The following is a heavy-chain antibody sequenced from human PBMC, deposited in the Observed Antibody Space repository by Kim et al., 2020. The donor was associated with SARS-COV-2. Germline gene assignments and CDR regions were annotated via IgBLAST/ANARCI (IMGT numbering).Heavy chain of an antibody. V-gene: IGHV3-30*18. CDR3: AKLPYGSGSNQIDY. D-gene: IGHD3-10*01. CDR1: GFTFSSYG. J-gene: IGHJ4*02. Sequence: GGSLRLSCAASGFTFSSYGMHWVRQAPGKGLEWVAVISYDGSNKYYADSVKGRFTISRDNSKNTLYLQMNSLRAEDTAVYYCAKLPYGSGSNQIDYWGQGTLVTVSS. CDR2: ISYDGSNK.